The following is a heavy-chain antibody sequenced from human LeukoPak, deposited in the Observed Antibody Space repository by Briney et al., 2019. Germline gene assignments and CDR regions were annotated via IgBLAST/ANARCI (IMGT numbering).Heavy chain of an antibody. CDR1: GFTFSSYG. D-gene: IGHD3-10*01. CDR2: IWYDGSNK. V-gene: IGHV3-33*01. CDR3: ARDITMVRGAPYGMDV. J-gene: IGHJ6*02. Sequence: GRSLRLSCAASGFTFSSYGMHWVRQAPGKGLEWVAVIWYDGSNKYYADSVKGRFTISRDNSKNTLYLQMNSLRAEDTAVYYCARDITMVRGAPYGMDVWGQGTTVTVSS.